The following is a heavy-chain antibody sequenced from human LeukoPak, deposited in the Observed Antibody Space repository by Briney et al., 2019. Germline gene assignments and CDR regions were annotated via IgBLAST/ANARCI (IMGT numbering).Heavy chain of an antibody. CDR1: GFTFHDYA. CDR3: AKDRGSGWYYFHY. D-gene: IGHD6-19*01. J-gene: IGHJ4*02. CDR2: ISGDSGST. Sequence: GGSLRLSCAASGFTFHDYAMYCVRQAPGKGPEWVSLISGDSGSTDYADFVKGRFTISRDNSQNSVFLQMNSLTSEDTAVYFCAKDRGSGWYYFHYWGQGTLVTVSS. V-gene: IGHV3-43*02.